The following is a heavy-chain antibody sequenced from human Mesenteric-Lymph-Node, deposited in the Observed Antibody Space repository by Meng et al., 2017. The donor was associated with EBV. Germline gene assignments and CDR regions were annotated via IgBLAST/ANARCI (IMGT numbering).Heavy chain of an antibody. D-gene: IGHD2-15*01. CDR3: ARDWGVVGWFDP. Sequence: QVQLQESGPGLVKPSQXLSPTCAVSGGSISSGSYYWSWIRQPPGKGLEWIGYIYYSGNTNYNSSLKSRVTISVDTSKNQFSLKLSSVTAADTAVYYCARDWGVVGWFDPWGQGTLVTVSS. CDR2: IYYSGNT. CDR1: GGSISSGSYY. V-gene: IGHV4-61*01. J-gene: IGHJ5*02.